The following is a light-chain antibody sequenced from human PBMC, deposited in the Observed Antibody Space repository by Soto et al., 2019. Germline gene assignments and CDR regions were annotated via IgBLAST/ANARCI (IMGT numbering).Light chain of an antibody. CDR3: QQYYNWPPIT. J-gene: IGKJ5*01. CDR2: GAS. V-gene: IGKV3-15*01. Sequence: IVMTQSPATLSVSPVERATLSCRASQSVSSNLAWYQQKPGQAPRLLIYGASTRATGIPARFSGSGSGTEFTLTISSLQFEDFAVYYCQQYYNWPPITFGQGTRLEIK. CDR1: QSVSSN.